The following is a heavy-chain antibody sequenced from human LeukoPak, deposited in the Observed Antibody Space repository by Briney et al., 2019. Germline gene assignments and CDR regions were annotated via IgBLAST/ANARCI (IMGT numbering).Heavy chain of an antibody. V-gene: IGHV3-21*04. CDR3: ARELRGRFDC. CDR1: GFTFSSYS. Sequence: GGSLRLSCAASGFTFSSYSMNWVRQAPGKGLEWVSSISSSSSYIYYADSVKGRFTISKDNSKNTVYLQMNSLRAEDTAVYFCARELRGRFDCWGQGTLVTVSS. D-gene: IGHD4-17*01. CDR2: ISSSSSYI. J-gene: IGHJ4*02.